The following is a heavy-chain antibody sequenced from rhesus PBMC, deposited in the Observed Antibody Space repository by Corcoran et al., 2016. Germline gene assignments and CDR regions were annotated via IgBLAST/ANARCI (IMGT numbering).Heavy chain of an antibody. CDR3: ARDGGMEQRLDFLGGLDS. CDR1: GFPFSSSW. CDR2: INSGGGST. J-gene: IGHJ6*01. Sequence: VQLVESGGGLAKPGGSLRLSCAASGFPFSSSWMNWVRQAPGKGLEWFSAINSGGGSTDYADTVKGRFTISRDNSKNTLSRQMDSLRAEDTAVYYCARDGGMEQRLDFLGGLDSWGQGVVVTVSS. V-gene: IGHV3S25*01. D-gene: IGHD6-31*01.